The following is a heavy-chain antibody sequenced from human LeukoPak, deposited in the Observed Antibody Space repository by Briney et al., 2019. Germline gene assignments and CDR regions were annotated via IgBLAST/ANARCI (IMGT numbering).Heavy chain of an antibody. CDR2: INWNGGDT. J-gene: IGHJ3*02. V-gene: IGHV3-9*01. D-gene: IGHD6-13*01. CDR1: GFTFDDYA. CDR3: AKDLASSWYEDAFDI. Sequence: PGGSLRLSCAASGFTFDDYAMHWVRQAPGKGLEWVSGINWNGGDTGYADSVKGRFTISRDNGKNSLYLQMSSLRTADTALYFCAKDLASSWYEDAFDIWGHGTMVTVSS.